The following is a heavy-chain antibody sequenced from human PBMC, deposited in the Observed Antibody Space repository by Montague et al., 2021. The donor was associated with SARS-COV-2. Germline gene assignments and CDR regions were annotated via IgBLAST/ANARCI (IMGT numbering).Heavy chain of an antibody. V-gene: IGHV4-34*01. D-gene: IGHD2-15*01. J-gene: IGHJ6*02. Sequence: SETLSLTCAVYGGSFSGYYWSWIRQPPGKGLEWIGEINHSGSTNYNPSLKSRVTISVDTSKDQFSLKLSSVTAADTAVYYCARGSSCSGGSCYSEWDHYYYGMDVWGQGTTVTVSS. CDR2: INHSGST. CDR1: GGSFSGYY. CDR3: ARGSSCSGGSCYSEWDHYYYGMDV.